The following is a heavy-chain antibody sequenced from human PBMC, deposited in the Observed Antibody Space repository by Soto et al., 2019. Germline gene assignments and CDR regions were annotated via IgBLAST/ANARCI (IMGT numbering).Heavy chain of an antibody. J-gene: IGHJ4*02. CDR3: ARGQGAAAGHSNFAY. V-gene: IGHV4-30-2*01. CDR2: IYDSGNT. D-gene: IGHD6-13*01. CDR1: GGSISGTTYS. Sequence: QLQLQESGSGLVKPSQTLSLTCAVSGGSISGTTYSWSWIRQPPGKGLEWIGYIYDSGNTYYNPSLKSQFSISVDSSKNQFSLKLSSVTAADTAVYYCARGQGAAAGHSNFAYWGQGALVTVSS.